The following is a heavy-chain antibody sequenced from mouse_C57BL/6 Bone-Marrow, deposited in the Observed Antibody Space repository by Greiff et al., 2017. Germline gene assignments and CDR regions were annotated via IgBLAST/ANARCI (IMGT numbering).Heavy chain of an antibody. CDR1: GFTFSDYY. D-gene: IGHD1-1*01. V-gene: IGHV5-12*01. Sequence: EVKLVESGGGLVQPGGSLKFSCAASGFTFSDYYMYWVRQPPEKRLEWVAYISNGGGSTYYPETVKGRFTISRDNAKNPLYLTMCRLKSEDTAVYSCARHGVVAPYWYFDVWGTGTTVTVSS. CDR2: ISNGGGST. CDR3: ARHGVVAPYWYFDV. J-gene: IGHJ1*03.